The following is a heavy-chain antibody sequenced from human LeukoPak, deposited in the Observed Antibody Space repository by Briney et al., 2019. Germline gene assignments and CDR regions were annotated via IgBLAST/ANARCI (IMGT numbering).Heavy chain of an antibody. CDR2: IYYSGST. D-gene: IGHD1-26*01. CDR1: GGSISTYF. Sequence: SETLSLTCTVSGGSISTYFWSWIRQPPGKGLEWIGHIYYSGSTTYNPSLKSRVAISVDASKNQFSLKLSSVTAADTAVYYCARHKTGGTYPLDYWGQGTLDTVSS. V-gene: IGHV4-59*08. CDR3: ARHKTGGTYPLDY. J-gene: IGHJ4*02.